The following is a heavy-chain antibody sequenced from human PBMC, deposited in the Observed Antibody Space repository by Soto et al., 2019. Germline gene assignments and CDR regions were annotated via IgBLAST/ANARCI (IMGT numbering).Heavy chain of an antibody. CDR2: IGGTSGST. CDR3: AKRRGEGYFDL. CDR1: GFTFKNYV. Sequence: EVQLLESGGGLVQPGGSLRLSCAASGFTFKNYVMGWVRQAPGKGLEWVSAIGGTSGSTYYADSLKGRFTISRDNSQNTLYLQFNSLRAAETAVYYCAKRRGEGYFDLWGRGTLVTVSS. V-gene: IGHV3-23*01. J-gene: IGHJ2*01. D-gene: IGHD7-27*01.